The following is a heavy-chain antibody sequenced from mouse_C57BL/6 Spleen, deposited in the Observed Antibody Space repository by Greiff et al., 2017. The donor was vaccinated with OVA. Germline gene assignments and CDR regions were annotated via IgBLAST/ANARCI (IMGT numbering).Heavy chain of an antibody. Sequence: EVQLQQSGPGLVKPSQSLSLTCSVTGYSITSGYYWNWIRQFPGNKLEWMGYISYDGSNNYNPSLKNRISITRDTSTNQFFLKLNSVTTEDTATYYCARGGRRRHCDYWGQGNTRTVAA. CDR3: ARGGRRRHCDY. D-gene: IGHD1-2*01. CDR2: ISYDGSN. V-gene: IGHV3-6*01. J-gene: IGHJ2*01. CDR1: GYSITSGYY.